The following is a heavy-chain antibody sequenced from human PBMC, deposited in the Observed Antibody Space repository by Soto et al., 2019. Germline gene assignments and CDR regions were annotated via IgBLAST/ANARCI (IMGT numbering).Heavy chain of an antibody. D-gene: IGHD6-13*01. CDR2: INHSGST. J-gene: IGHJ4*02. CDR1: GGSFSGYY. Sequence: QVQLQQWGAGLLKPSETLSLTCAVYGGSFSGYYWSWIRQPPGKGLEWIGEINHSGSTNYNPSLKGRVTISVDTSKNQFSLKLSSVTAADTAVYYCARGRGYSSTWKRIDYWGQGTLVTVSS. CDR3: ARGRGYSSTWKRIDY. V-gene: IGHV4-34*01.